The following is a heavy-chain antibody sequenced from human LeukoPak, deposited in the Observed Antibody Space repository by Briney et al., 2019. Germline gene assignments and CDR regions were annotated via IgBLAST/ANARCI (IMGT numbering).Heavy chain of an antibody. CDR1: GGSISSDN. J-gene: IGHJ4*02. CDR3: ARRGYSSGWYYFDY. Sequence: SETLSLTCTVSGGSISSDNWSWIRQPPGKGLEWIGYIYNSGSTNYNPYLKSRVTISIDTSKNRFSLKLSSVAAADTAVYYCARRGYSSGWYYFDYWGQGTLVTVSS. D-gene: IGHD6-19*01. V-gene: IGHV4-59*08. CDR2: IYNSGST.